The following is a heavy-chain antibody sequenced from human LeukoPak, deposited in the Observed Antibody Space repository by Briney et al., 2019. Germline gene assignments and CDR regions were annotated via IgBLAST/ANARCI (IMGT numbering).Heavy chain of an antibody. J-gene: IGHJ3*02. V-gene: IGHV4-30-2*01. CDR2: IYHSGST. Sequence: PSQTLSLTCTVSGGSISSGGYYWSWIRQPPGKGLEWIGYIYHSGSTYYNPSLKSRVTISVDRSKNQFSLKLCSVTAADTAVYYCARDNGVVVVRSIKGAFDIWGQGTMVTVSS. CDR1: GGSISSGGYY. CDR3: ARDNGVVVVRSIKGAFDI. D-gene: IGHD2-2*01.